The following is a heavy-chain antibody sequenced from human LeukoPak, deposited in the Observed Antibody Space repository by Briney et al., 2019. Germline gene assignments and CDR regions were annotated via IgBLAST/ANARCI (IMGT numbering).Heavy chain of an antibody. CDR2: IRYDGSNK. CDR1: GFTSSSYG. J-gene: IGHJ6*03. CDR3: ARDYGDYEPGRHHYYYYYMDV. V-gene: IGHV3-30*02. Sequence: GGSLRLSCAASGFTSSSYGMHWVRQAPGKGLEWVAFIRYDGSNKYYADSVKGRFTISRDNSKNTLYLQMNSLRAEDTAVYYCARDYGDYEPGRHHYYYYYMDVWGKGTTVTVSS. D-gene: IGHD4-17*01.